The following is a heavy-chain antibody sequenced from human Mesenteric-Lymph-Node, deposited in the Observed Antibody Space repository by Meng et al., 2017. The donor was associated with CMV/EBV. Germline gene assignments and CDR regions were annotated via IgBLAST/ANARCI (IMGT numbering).Heavy chain of an antibody. Sequence: SETLSLTCTLSGGPLGSSSSYWGWIRHPPGKGLEWIGSIYYSGSTYYNPSLKSRVTISVDTSKNQFSLKLTSVTAADTAVYYCARERVYSSSWYDYYGTDVWGQGTAVTVSS. CDR1: GGPLGSSSSY. CDR2: IYYSGST. J-gene: IGHJ6*02. V-gene: IGHV4-39*07. D-gene: IGHD6-13*01. CDR3: ARERVYSSSWYDYYGTDV.